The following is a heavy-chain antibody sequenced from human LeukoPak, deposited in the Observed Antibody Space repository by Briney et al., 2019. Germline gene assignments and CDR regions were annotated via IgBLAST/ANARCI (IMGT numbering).Heavy chain of an antibody. V-gene: IGHV4-39*07. Sequence: PSETLSLTCTVSGGSISSSTYYWGWISQPPGKGLEWIGTIYYSGTTYYNPSLKSRVTISIDTSTNQFSLKLNSVTAADTAVYYCASLQNIVGATPLPDYWGQGTLVTVSS. J-gene: IGHJ4*02. CDR3: ASLQNIVGATPLPDY. CDR1: GGSISSSTYY. CDR2: IYYSGTT. D-gene: IGHD1-26*01.